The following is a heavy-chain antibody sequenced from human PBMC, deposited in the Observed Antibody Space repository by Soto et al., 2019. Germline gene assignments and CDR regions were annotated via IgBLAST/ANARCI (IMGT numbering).Heavy chain of an antibody. Sequence: GGSLILSCAASGFPFSSYSMNWVRKAPGKGLEWVSYISSSSSTIYYADSVKGRFTISRDNAKNSLYLQMNSLRDEDTAVYYCARPEYSSSSYGMDVWGQGTTVTVSS. D-gene: IGHD6-6*01. CDR3: ARPEYSSSSYGMDV. CDR2: ISSSSSTI. J-gene: IGHJ6*02. V-gene: IGHV3-48*02. CDR1: GFPFSSYS.